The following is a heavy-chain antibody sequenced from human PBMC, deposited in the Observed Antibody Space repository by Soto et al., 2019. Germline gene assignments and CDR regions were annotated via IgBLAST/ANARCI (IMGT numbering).Heavy chain of an antibody. Sequence: SETLSLTCTVSDDFISSYYWNWIRQPAGKGLEWIGRVSTNGATSYNPSLESRVTMSVDTSKNQFSLKLTSVTAADTAVYFCARADYEILTGSYAMDVWGQGTTVTVSS. V-gene: IGHV4-4*07. CDR2: VSTNGAT. CDR1: DDFISSYY. CDR3: ARADYEILTGSYAMDV. D-gene: IGHD3-9*01. J-gene: IGHJ6*02.